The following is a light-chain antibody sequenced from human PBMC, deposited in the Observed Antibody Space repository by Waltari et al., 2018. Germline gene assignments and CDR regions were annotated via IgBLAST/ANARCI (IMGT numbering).Light chain of an antibody. CDR1: QDINNW. CDR3: QQYNSYSYT. J-gene: IGKJ2*01. CDR2: KAS. Sequence: DIQMTQSPSSLSASVGDRVTITCRASQDINNWLTWYQQKPGKAPKLLIYKASSLETGVPSRFCGSGSGTEFTLTISSLQPDDFATYYCQQYNSYSYTFGQGTALEIK. V-gene: IGKV1-5*03.